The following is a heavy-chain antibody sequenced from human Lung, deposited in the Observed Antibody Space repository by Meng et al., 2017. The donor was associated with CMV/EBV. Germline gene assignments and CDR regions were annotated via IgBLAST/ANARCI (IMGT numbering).Heavy chain of an antibody. Sequence: GESLKISCAASGFAFKDYGVHWVRQAPGEGPEWVAVIWSNGINKYYKDSVKGRFTISRDNSKYTLFLQMNSLTAEDTAVYYCTASIIAAGTVDLWGQGTLVTVSS. J-gene: IGHJ4*02. CDR3: TASIIAAGTVDL. D-gene: IGHD6-6*01. CDR1: GFAFKDYG. CDR2: IWSNGINK. V-gene: IGHV3-33*01.